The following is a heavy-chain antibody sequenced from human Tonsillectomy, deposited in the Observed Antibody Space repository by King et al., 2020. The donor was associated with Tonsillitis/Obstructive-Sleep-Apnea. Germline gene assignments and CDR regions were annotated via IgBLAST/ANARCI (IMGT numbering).Heavy chain of an antibody. Sequence: VQLVESGGGVVQPGRSLRLSCAASGFTFSNYAMHWVRQAPGKGLEWVAVISYDGSNKYSADSVKGRFTISRDNSKNTLYLQMNSLRAEDTAVYYCARDPSYYASGSYYNRGSAFDIWGQGTMVTVSS. D-gene: IGHD3-10*01. CDR3: ARDPSYYASGSYYNRGSAFDI. J-gene: IGHJ3*02. CDR2: ISYDGSNK. CDR1: GFTFSNYA. V-gene: IGHV3-30*04.